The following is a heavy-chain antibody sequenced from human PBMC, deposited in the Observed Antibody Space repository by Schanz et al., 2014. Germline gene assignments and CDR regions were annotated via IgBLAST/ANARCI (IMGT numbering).Heavy chain of an antibody. V-gene: IGHV1-8*02. CDR1: GYTFTSYD. CDR3: VRDAGWAFGDYHGMDV. J-gene: IGHJ6*02. D-gene: IGHD3-10*01. Sequence: QVQLVQSGAEVKKPGASVRLSCEASGYTFTSYDINWVRQAPGQGLEWMGWMNPNSGNTGYAQKFQGRVTMTRHTSISTAYMELRSLISDDTAVYYCVRDAGWAFGDYHGMDVWGQGTMVTVSS. CDR2: MNPNSGNT.